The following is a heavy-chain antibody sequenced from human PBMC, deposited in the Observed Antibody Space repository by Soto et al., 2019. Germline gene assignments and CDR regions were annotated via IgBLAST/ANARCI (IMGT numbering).Heavy chain of an antibody. CDR2: MIPILGIA. CDR3: ARAMTALEVDY. J-gene: IGHJ4*02. V-gene: IGHV1-69*02. D-gene: IGHD2-2*01. CDR1: GGTYSSYT. Sequence: QVQLVQSGAEVKKPGSSVKVSCKASGGTYSSYTVSWVRQAPGHGLEWMGRMIPILGIANYAQKFQGRVTITADKSTSTAYMELSSLRSEDTAVYYCARAMTALEVDYWGQGTLVTVSS.